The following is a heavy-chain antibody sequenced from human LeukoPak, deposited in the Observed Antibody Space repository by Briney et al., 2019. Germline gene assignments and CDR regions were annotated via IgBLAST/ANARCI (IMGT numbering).Heavy chain of an antibody. CDR2: IYHSGST. J-gene: IGHJ4*02. CDR3: ARASLEGATKVDY. CDR1: GGSISSGGYS. D-gene: IGHD1-26*01. Sequence: SQTLSLTCAVSGGSISSGGYSWSWIRQPPGKGLEWIGYIYHSGSTYYNPSLKSRVTISVDRSKNQFSLKLSSVTAADTAVYYCARASLEGATKVDYWGQGTLVTVSS. V-gene: IGHV4-30-2*01.